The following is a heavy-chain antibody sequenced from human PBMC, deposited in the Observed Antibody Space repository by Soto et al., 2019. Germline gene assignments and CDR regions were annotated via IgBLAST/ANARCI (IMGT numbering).Heavy chain of an antibody. D-gene: IGHD2-2*01. CDR1: GFTFSSFW. Sequence: EVQLVESGGGLVQPGGSLRLSCAASGFTFSSFWMHWVRQAPGEGLVWVSRINSDGSNTTYADSVKGRFTISRDNAKITLYLQMNRLRADDTAVYYCARGGVPAAMSDWGQGTLVTVSS. CDR2: INSDGSNT. V-gene: IGHV3-74*01. CDR3: ARGGVPAAMSD. J-gene: IGHJ4*02.